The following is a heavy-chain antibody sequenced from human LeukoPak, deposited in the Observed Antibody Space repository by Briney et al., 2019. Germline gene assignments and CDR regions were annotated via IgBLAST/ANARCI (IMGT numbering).Heavy chain of an antibody. J-gene: IGHJ5*02. Sequence: SETLSLTCTVSGGSISSGTYYWSWIRQPAGKGLEWIGRIYTSGSTNYNPSLKSRVTISLDTSKNQFSLRLSSVTAADTAVYYCARTVLAVAGTELGWFDPWGPGTLVTVSS. D-gene: IGHD6-19*01. CDR1: GGSISSGTYY. V-gene: IGHV4-61*02. CDR2: IYTSGST. CDR3: ARTVLAVAGTELGWFDP.